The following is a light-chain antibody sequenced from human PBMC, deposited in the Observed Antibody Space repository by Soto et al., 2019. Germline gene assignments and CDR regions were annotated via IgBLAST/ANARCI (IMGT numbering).Light chain of an antibody. CDR3: QNYHLALGT. Sequence: DIQMTQSPSSLSASVGDTVTITCRASEDIINHLAWYQQRPGKVPNLLIYGASTLHSGVPSRFRRSGSGTHFTLTISSLQPEDFATYYCQNYHLALGTFGQGTRLEIK. CDR1: EDIINH. CDR2: GAS. V-gene: IGKV1-27*01. J-gene: IGKJ5*01.